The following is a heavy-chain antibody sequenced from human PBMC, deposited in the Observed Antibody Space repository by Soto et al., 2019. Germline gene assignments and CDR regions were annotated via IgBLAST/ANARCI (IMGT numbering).Heavy chain of an antibody. V-gene: IGHV1-2*02. CDR1: GYTFSGFY. J-gene: IGHJ4*02. CDR3: ASAAVTGTAGLDF. CDR2: INPNSGGT. Sequence: ASVKVSCKASGYTFSGFYMHWVRQAPGQGLEWMGWINPNSGGTKSAEKFQGRVTMTRDTSISTAYMELSRLTSDDTAVYYCASAAVTGTAGLDFWGQGTRVTVSS. D-gene: IGHD6-19*01.